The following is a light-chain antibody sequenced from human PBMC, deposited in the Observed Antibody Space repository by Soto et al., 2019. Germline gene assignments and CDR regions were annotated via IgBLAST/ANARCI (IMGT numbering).Light chain of an antibody. CDR2: KSS. CDR1: QSISSW. J-gene: IGKJ1*01. CDR3: QQYNSYPWK. V-gene: IGKV1-5*03. Sequence: DIQMTQSPSTLSASVGDRVTITCRASQSISSWLAWYQQKPGKAPKLLIYKSSSLESGVPSRFSGSGSGTEFTLTISILQPDDFATYYCQQYNSYPWKFGQATKVEIK.